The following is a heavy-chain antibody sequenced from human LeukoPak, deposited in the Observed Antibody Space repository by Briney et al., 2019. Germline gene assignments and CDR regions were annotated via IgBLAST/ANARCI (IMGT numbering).Heavy chain of an antibody. CDR1: GVSISSSSKY. CDR2: IYVSETT. V-gene: IGHV4-39*02. CDR3: ATLRIAAAADY. J-gene: IGHJ4*02. D-gene: IGHD6-13*01. Sequence: SETLSLTCTVSGVSISSSSKYWGWIRQPPGQGLDWIGSIYVSETTYYTPSPKTRVTISVATSKNHFSLKLSSATAADTAVYCCATLRIAAAADYWGRGTLGTVSS.